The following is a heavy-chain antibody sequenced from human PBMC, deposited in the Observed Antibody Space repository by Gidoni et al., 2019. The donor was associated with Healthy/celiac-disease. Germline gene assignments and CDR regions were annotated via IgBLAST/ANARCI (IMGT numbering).Heavy chain of an antibody. V-gene: IGHV3-53*04. CDR1: GFTVSSNY. Sequence: EVQLVESGGGLVQPGGSLRLSCAASGFTVSSNYMSWVRQAPGKGLEWVSVIYSGGSTYYADSVKGRFTISRQNSKNTLYLQMNSLRAEDTAVYYCARDPISKGGATVSDYWGQGTLVTVSS. J-gene: IGHJ4*02. D-gene: IGHD1-26*01. CDR3: ARDPISKGGATVSDY. CDR2: IYSGGST.